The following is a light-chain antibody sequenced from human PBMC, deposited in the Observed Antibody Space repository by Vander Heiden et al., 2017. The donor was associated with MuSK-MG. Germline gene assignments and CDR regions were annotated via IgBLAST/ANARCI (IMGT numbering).Light chain of an antibody. CDR3: QQNYSHHLHT. V-gene: IGKV1-39*01. CDR1: QRSAGY. CDR2: ATS. J-gene: IGKJ2*01. Sequence: ETQMTQSPSSLSASVGDRVTITCRASQRSAGYLNWYQQQPGKAPTVLIYATSSLQSGVPSRFSGSGYWTDFTLTISSMQPEDFAAYYCQQNYSHHLHTFGQGTKMEVK.